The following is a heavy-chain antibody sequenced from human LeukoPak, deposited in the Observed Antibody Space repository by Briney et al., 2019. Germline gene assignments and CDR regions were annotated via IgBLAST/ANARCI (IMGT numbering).Heavy chain of an antibody. CDR1: GGSISSYY. CDR2: IYYSGST. J-gene: IGHJ4*02. Sequence: SETLSLTCTVPGGSISSYYWSWIRQPPGKGLEWIGYIYYSGSTNYNPSLESRVTISVDTSKNQFSLKLSSVTAADTAVYYCARGFRGAAAGLFDYWGQGTLVTVSS. V-gene: IGHV4-59*01. CDR3: ARGFRGAAAGLFDY. D-gene: IGHD6-13*01.